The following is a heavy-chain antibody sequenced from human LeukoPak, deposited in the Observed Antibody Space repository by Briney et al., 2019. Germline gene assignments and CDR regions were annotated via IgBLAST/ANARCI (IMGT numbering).Heavy chain of an antibody. CDR2: IYHSGST. CDR1: GYSISSGYY. Sequence: SETLSLTCAVSGYSISSGYYWGWIRQPPGKGLEWIGSIYHSGSTYYNPSLKSRVTISVDTSKNQFSLKLSSVTAADTAVYYCARVVTTKRNWFDPWGQGTLVTVSS. CDR3: ARVVTTKRNWFDP. D-gene: IGHD4-17*01. V-gene: IGHV4-38-2*01. J-gene: IGHJ5*02.